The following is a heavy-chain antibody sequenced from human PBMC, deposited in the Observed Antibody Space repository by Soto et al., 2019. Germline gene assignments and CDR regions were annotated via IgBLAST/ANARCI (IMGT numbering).Heavy chain of an antibody. CDR1: GGSISSSSYY. CDR3: ARWASGNSTFDY. J-gene: IGHJ4*02. V-gene: IGHV4-39*01. D-gene: IGHD4-4*01. CDR2: IYYSGST. Sequence: QLLESGPGLVKPSETLSLTCTVSGGSISSSSYYWGWIRQPPGKGLEWIGSIYYSGSTYYNPSLKSRVTISVDTSKNQFSLKLSSVTAADTAVYYCARWASGNSTFDYWGQGTLVTVSS.